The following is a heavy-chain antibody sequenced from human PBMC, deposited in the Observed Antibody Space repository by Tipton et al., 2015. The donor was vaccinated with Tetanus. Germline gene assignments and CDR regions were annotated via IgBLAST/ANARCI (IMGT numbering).Heavy chain of an antibody. Sequence: SLRLSCITSGFPFMTYWMSWVRQAPGKGLEWVASIKRDGSEKYYVDSVKGRFTISRDNAQSSLYLQMNSLRVEDTAVYYCAREIWWTSWVAFDHWGQGTLVPVSP. D-gene: IGHD4/OR15-4a*01. J-gene: IGHJ4*02. V-gene: IGHV3-7*01. CDR3: AREIWWTSWVAFDH. CDR2: IKRDGSEK. CDR1: GFPFMTYW.